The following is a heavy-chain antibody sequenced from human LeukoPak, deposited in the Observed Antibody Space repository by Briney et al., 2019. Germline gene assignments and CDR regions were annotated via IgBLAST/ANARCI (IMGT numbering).Heavy chain of an antibody. J-gene: IGHJ3*02. V-gene: IGHV3-9*03. CDR2: ISWNSGSI. CDR3: AKASTRSFSSGHYGNAFDI. Sequence: GGSLRLSCAVSGFTFDDYAMHWVRQVPGKGLEWVSGISWNSGSIGYADSVKGRFTISRDNAKNSLYLQMNSLRAEDMALYYCAKASTRSFSSGHYGNAFDIWGQGTMVTVSS. CDR1: GFTFDDYA. D-gene: IGHD6-19*01.